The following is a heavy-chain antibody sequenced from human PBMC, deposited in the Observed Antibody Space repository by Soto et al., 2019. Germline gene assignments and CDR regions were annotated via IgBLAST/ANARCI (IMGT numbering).Heavy chain of an antibody. J-gene: IGHJ5*02. D-gene: IGHD1-1*01. CDR1: GFSLSTSGVG. Sequence: QITLKESGPTLMKPTQTLTLTCTFSGFSLSTSGVGVGWIRQPPGEALQWLAVIYWDDDKRYSPSLRSRLTIPKDTSKHQLVLTLPNMEPVATATYYCVHRRPLSSDWNSWWFDPWGQGALVTVSS. CDR2: IYWDDDK. V-gene: IGHV2-5*02. CDR3: VHRRPLSSDWNSWWFDP.